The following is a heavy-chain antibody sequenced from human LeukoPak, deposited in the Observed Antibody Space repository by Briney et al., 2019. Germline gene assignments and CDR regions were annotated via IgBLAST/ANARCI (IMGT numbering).Heavy chain of an antibody. CDR2: IHQGGSEK. D-gene: IGHD3-10*01. J-gene: IGHJ3*02. Sequence: PGGSLRLSCAASGLTFTTYWMTWARQAPGKGLEWVANIHQGGSEKYYADSVRGRFTISRDNAKNSVFLQMNSLRAEDTAVYYCARIRGAFDMWGQGTMVTVSS. CDR1: GLTFTTYW. CDR3: ARIRGAFDM. V-gene: IGHV3-7*05.